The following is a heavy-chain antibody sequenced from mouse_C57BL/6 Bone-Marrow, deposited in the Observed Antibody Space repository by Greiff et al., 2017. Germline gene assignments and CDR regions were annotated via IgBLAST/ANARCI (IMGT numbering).Heavy chain of an antibody. CDR2: IYPSDSET. CDR1: GYTFTSYW. Sequence: QVQLQQPGAELVRPGSSVKLSCKASGYTFTSYWMDWVKQRPGQGLEWIGNIYPSDSETHYNQKFKDKATLTVDKSSSTAYMQLSSLTSEDSAVYYGARVDYGNYGAWFAYWGQGTLVTVSA. J-gene: IGHJ3*01. V-gene: IGHV1-61*01. CDR3: ARVDYGNYGAWFAY. D-gene: IGHD2-1*01.